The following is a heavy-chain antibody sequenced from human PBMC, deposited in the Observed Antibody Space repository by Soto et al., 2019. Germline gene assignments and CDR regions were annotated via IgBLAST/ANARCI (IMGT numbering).Heavy chain of an antibody. J-gene: IGHJ3*02. CDR2: ISYDGSNK. CDR1: GFTFSSYA. D-gene: IGHD5-18*01. V-gene: IGHV3-30-3*01. CDR3: ARDWRYSYGFGDAFDI. Sequence: QPGGSLRLSCAASGFTFSSYAMHWVRQAPGKGLEWVAVISYDGSNKYYADSVKGRFTISRDNSKNTLYLQMNSLRAEDTAVYYCARDWRYSYGFGDAFDIWGQGTMVTVSS.